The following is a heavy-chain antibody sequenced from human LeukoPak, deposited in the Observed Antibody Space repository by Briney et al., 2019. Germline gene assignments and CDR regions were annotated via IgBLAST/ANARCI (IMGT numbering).Heavy chain of an antibody. J-gene: IGHJ3*02. Sequence: AGGSLRLSCAASGFAFSSYAMSWVRQAPGKGLEWVSAISGSGGSTYYADSVKGRFTISRDNSKNTLYLQMNSLRAEDTAVYYCAKLGYCGGDCHLGAFDIWGQGTMLTVSS. CDR2: ISGSGGST. CDR1: GFAFSSYA. CDR3: AKLGYCGGDCHLGAFDI. D-gene: IGHD2-21*02. V-gene: IGHV3-23*01.